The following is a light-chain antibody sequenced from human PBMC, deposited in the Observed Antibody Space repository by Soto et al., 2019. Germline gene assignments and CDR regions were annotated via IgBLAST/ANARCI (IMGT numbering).Light chain of an antibody. J-gene: IGKJ1*01. Sequence: EIVMTQSPATLSVSPGERATLSCRTSQSVSSSLAWYQQKPGQAPSLLIYGASTRATGVPARFSGSGSGTEFTLTISSLQSEDVAVYWCQQYGSSPRTFGQGTKVDIK. CDR3: QQYGSSPRT. V-gene: IGKV3D-15*01. CDR1: QSVSSS. CDR2: GAS.